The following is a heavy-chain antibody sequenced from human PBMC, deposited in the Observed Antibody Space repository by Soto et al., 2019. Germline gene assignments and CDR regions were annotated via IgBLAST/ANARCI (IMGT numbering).Heavy chain of an antibody. J-gene: IGHJ6*02. D-gene: IGHD2-15*01. CDR1: GGSISSYY. CDR2: IYYSGST. V-gene: IGHV4-59*12. CDR3: ARGVVGAAATHGMDV. Sequence: SETLSLTCTVSGGSISSYYWSWIRQPPGKGLEWIGYIYYSGSTNYNPSLKSRVTISVDTSKNQFSLKLSSVTAADTAVYYCARGVVGAAATHGMDVWGQGTTVTVSS.